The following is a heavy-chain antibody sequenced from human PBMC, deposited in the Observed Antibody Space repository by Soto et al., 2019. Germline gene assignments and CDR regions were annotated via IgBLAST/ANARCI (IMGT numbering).Heavy chain of an antibody. CDR1: GYTFTSYY. D-gene: IGHD3-3*01. CDR2: INPSGGST. V-gene: IGHV1-46*01. J-gene: IGHJ4*02. Sequence: ASVKVSCKASGYTFTSYYMHWVRQAPGQGLEWMGIINPSGGSTSYAQKFQGRVTMTRDTSTSTVYMELSSLKSEDTAVYYCARVEGFWSGYYTGHLDYWGQGTLVTVSS. CDR3: ARVEGFWSGYYTGHLDY.